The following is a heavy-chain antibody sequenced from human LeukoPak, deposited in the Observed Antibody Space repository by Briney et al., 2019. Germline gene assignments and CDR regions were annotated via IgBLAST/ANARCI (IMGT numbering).Heavy chain of an antibody. CDR2: IWCDGSNK. CDR1: GFTFSSYG. J-gene: IGHJ5*02. Sequence: PGGSLRLSCAASGFTFSSYGFHWVRQAPGKGLEWVAVIWCDGSNKYYADSVKGRFTISRDSSKNTLYLQMNSLRAEDTAVYYCAKGGSGGGWKLFDPWGQGTLVTVSS. V-gene: IGHV3-33*06. CDR3: AKGGSGGGWKLFDP. D-gene: IGHD2-15*01.